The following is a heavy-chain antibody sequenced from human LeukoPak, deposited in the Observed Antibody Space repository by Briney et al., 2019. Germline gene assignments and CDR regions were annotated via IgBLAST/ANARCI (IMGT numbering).Heavy chain of an antibody. V-gene: IGHV1-18*01. J-gene: IGHJ3*02. CDR1: AYTFTSYG. D-gene: IGHD5-24*01. CDR3: ARDSEVHPTNRDGYYNLGAFDI. Sequence: GSSVKVSCKASAYTFTSYGISWVRQAPGQGLEWMGWISGHNGNTDYAHNLQDRVTMTTDTSRSTVYMELRSLRSDDTAVYYCARDSEVHPTNRDGYYNLGAFDIWGQGTMVTVSS. CDR2: ISGHNGNT.